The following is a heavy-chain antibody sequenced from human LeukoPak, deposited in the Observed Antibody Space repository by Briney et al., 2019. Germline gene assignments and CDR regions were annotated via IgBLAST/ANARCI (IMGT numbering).Heavy chain of an antibody. CDR2: ISTSSNYI. CDR3: ARVIPYDYINRFDR. Sequence: GGSLRLSCTASGFTFSTYNMNWVRQAPGKGLEWVSSISTSSNYIYYADSVKGRFAISRDNAKNSLYLQMNSLRAEDTAVYYCARVIPYDYINRFDRWGQGTLVTVSS. J-gene: IGHJ5*02. CDR1: GFTFSTYN. V-gene: IGHV3-21*01. D-gene: IGHD4-11*01.